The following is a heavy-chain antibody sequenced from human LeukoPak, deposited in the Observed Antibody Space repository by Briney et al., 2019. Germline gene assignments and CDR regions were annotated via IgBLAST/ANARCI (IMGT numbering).Heavy chain of an antibody. V-gene: IGHV3-21*01. CDR1: GFIFSNYG. CDR3: ARDFVSPFDY. CDR2: ISSISTYT. Sequence: GGSLRLSCAASGFIFSNYGMIWVRQAPGKGPEWVSSISSISTYTHYADSVKGRFIISRDNAENSLFLQMNSLRAEDTAVYYCARDFVSPFDYWGQGTLVTVSS. J-gene: IGHJ4*02.